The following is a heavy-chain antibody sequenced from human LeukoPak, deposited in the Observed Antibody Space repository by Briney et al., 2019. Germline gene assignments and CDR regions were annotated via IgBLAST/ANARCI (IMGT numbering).Heavy chain of an antibody. J-gene: IGHJ4*02. CDR1: GGSFSGYY. Sequence: PSETLSLTCAVYGGSFSGYYWSWIRQPPGKGLEWIGEINHSGSTNYNPSLKSRVTISVDTSKNQFSLTLSSVTAADTAVYYCARTYCSGGSCHFDYWGQGTLVTVSS. CDR3: ARTYCSGGSCHFDY. V-gene: IGHV4-34*01. CDR2: INHSGST. D-gene: IGHD2-15*01.